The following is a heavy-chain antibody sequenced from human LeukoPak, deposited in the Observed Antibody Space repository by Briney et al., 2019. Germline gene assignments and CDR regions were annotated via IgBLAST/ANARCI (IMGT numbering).Heavy chain of an antibody. CDR3: ARAPYYYGSGRFLDWCDP. V-gene: IGHV3-30*14. D-gene: IGHD3-10*01. CDR1: RFSFSSYA. J-gene: IGHJ5*02. CDR2: ISYDGSNK. Sequence: GGSLRLSCVASRFSFSSYALHGVRPAPGKGRGWVAVISYDGSNKYYAAPVKGRFTISRDNSKNTLYLQMNSLRAEDTAVYYCARAPYYYGSGRFLDWCDPWGQGTLGTVSS.